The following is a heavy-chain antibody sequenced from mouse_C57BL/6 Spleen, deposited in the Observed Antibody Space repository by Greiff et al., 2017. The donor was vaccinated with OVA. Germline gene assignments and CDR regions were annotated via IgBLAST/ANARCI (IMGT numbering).Heavy chain of an antibody. CDR2: IHPNSGST. Sequence: QVHVKQPGAELVKPGASVKLSCKASGYTFTSYWMHWVKQRPGQGLEWIGMIHPNSGSTNYNEKFKSKATLTVDKSSSTAYMQLSSLTSEDSAVYYCARLGATTVLDYWGQGTTLTVSS. D-gene: IGHD1-1*01. J-gene: IGHJ2*01. CDR3: ARLGATTVLDY. V-gene: IGHV1-64*01. CDR1: GYTFTSYW.